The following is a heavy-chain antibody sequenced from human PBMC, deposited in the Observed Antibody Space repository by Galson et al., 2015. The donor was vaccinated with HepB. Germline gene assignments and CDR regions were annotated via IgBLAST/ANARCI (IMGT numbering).Heavy chain of an antibody. Sequence: SLRLSCAASGFTVSSNYMSWVRQAPGKGLEWVSVIYSGGSTYYADSVKGRFTISRHNSKNTLYLQMNSLRAEDTAVYYCARLLPNCGGDCYPLPGDAFDIWGQGAMVTVSS. V-gene: IGHV3-53*04. CDR2: IYSGGST. CDR1: GFTVSSNY. CDR3: ARLLPNCGGDCYPLPGDAFDI. J-gene: IGHJ3*02. D-gene: IGHD2-21*02.